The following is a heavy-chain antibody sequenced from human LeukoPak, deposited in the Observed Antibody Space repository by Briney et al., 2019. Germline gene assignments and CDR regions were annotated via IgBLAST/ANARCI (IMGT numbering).Heavy chain of an antibody. Sequence: SETLSLTCTVSGGSISSYYWSWIRQPPGKGLEWIGYIHYSGSTNYNPSVKSRVTISVDTSKNQFSLKLSSVTAADTAVYYCARLKYYYDSSGYYQTFDPWGQGTLVTVSS. J-gene: IGHJ5*02. D-gene: IGHD3-22*01. CDR3: ARLKYYYDSSGYYQTFDP. CDR1: GGSISSYY. CDR2: IHYSGST. V-gene: IGHV4-59*01.